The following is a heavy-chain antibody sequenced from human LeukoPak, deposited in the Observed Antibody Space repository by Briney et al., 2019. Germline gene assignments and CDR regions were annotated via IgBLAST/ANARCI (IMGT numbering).Heavy chain of an antibody. V-gene: IGHV3-48*04. CDR2: ISSSGSTI. J-gene: IGHJ3*02. Sequence: GGSLRLSCAASGFTFSSYSMNWVRRAPGKGLEWVSYISSSGSTIYYADSVKGRFTISRDNAKNSLYLQMNSLRAEDTAVYYCAREWEPGLPDAFDIWGQGTMVTVSS. CDR1: GFTFSSYS. D-gene: IGHD1-14*01. CDR3: AREWEPGLPDAFDI.